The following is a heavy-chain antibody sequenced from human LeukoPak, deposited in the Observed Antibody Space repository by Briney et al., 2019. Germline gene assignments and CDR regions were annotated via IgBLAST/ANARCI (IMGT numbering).Heavy chain of an antibody. J-gene: IGHJ5*02. CDR3: ATDLDCSSTSCYQRRYNWFDP. CDR1: GYTLTELS. V-gene: IGHV1-24*01. Sequence: GASVKVSCKGSGYTLTELSMHWVRQAPGKGLEWMGGFDPEDGETIYAQKFQGRVTMTEDTSTDTAYMELSSLRSEDTAVYYCATDLDCSSTSCYQRRYNWFDPWGQGTLVTVSS. CDR2: FDPEDGET. D-gene: IGHD2-2*01.